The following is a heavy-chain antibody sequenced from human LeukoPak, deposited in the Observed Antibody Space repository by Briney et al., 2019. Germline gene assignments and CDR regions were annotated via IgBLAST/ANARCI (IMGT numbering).Heavy chain of an antibody. Sequence: GGSLRLSCAASGFTISTYDMHWVRHAPRKGLEREAVISYDGSNKYYADSVKGRFTISRDNSKNTLCLQLNSLRAEDTAVYYCAKSPGRYCSGGSCYSYWGQGTLVTVSS. CDR2: ISYDGSNK. CDR1: GFTISTYD. V-gene: IGHV3-30*18. J-gene: IGHJ4*02. CDR3: AKSPGRYCSGGSCYSY. D-gene: IGHD2-15*01.